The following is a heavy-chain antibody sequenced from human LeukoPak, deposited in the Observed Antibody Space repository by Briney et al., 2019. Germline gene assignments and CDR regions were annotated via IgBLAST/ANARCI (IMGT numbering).Heavy chain of an antibody. CDR2: IYHSGST. CDR1: GYSISSGYY. Sequence: SETLSFTCTVSGYSISSGYYWGWIRQPPGKGLEWIGSIYHSGSTYYNPSLKSRVTISVDTSKNQFSLKLSSVTAADTAVYYCARRVGVALDYWGQGTLVTVSS. D-gene: IGHD2-21*01. J-gene: IGHJ4*02. CDR3: ARRVGVALDY. V-gene: IGHV4-38-2*02.